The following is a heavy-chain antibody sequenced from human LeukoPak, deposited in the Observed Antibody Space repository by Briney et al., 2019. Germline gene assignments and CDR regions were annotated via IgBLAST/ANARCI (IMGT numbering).Heavy chain of an antibody. CDR3: ARVEAYCSSTSCSNWFDP. V-gene: IGHV4-4*07. CDR2: IYTSGST. J-gene: IGHJ5*02. D-gene: IGHD2-2*01. CDR1: GGSISNYY. Sequence: SETLSLTCTVSGGSISNYYWSWIRQPAGKGLEWIGRIYTSGSTNYNPSLKSRVTMSVDTSKNQFSLKLSSVTAADTAVYYCARVEAYCSSTSCSNWFDPWGQGTLVTVSS.